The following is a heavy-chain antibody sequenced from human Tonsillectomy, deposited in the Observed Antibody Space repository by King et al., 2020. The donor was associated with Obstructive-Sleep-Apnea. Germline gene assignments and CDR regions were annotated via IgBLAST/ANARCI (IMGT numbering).Heavy chain of an antibody. CDR3: AREFLEGYYYYYGMDV. Sequence: VQLVESGGGLVKPGGSLRLSCAASGFTFRSYNMNWVGQAPGKGLEWVSSISSSSNYIYYVDSVKGRFTISRDNAKNSLYLQMNSLRAEDTAVYYCAREFLEGYYYYYGMDVWGQGTTVTVSS. D-gene: IGHD3-3*01. V-gene: IGHV3-21*01. CDR1: GFTFRSYN. J-gene: IGHJ6*02. CDR2: ISSSSNYI.